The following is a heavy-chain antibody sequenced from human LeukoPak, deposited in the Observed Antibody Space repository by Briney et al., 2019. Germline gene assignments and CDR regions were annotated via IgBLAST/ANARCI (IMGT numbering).Heavy chain of an antibody. V-gene: IGHV1-18*01. J-gene: IGHJ5*02. CDR1: GYIFTDYG. CDR2: ISAYNGNT. D-gene: IGHD1/OR15-1a*01. CDR3: ARDLAWGYVEQRLGWLDP. Sequence: ASVKVSCKASGYIFTDYGITWVRQAPGQGLEWMGCISAYNGNTNYAQKFQGRFTMTTDTSTTTAYMELRSLRFDDTAVYYCARDLAWGYVEQRLGWLDPWGQGAQVTVSS.